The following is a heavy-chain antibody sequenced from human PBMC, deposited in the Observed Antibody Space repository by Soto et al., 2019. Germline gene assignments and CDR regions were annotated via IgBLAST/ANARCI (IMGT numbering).Heavy chain of an antibody. D-gene: IGHD3-16*02. V-gene: IGHV4-31*03. CDR3: ARDIAGRGYFDF. J-gene: IGHJ4*02. Sequence: QVHLQESGPGLVKPSQTLSLTCTVSGDSFTSGGYYWSWIRQHPGKGLEWIGYIYYSGSTYYNPSLTSRVTISVDTSKNQFSLKLTSVTAADTAVYYCARDIAGRGYFDFWGQGSLVTVSS. CDR2: IYYSGST. CDR1: GDSFTSGGYY.